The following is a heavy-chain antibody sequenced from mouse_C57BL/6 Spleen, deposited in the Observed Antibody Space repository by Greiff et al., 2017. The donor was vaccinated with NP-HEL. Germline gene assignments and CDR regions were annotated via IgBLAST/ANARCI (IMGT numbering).Heavy chain of an antibody. D-gene: IGHD2-5*01. V-gene: IGHV1-61*01. Sequence: QVQLKESGAELVRPGSSVKLSCKASGYTFTSYWMDWVKQRPGQGLEWIGNLYPSDSETHYNQKFKDKATLTVDKSSSTAYMQLSSLTSEDSAVYYCAREGDYSNYQYYFDDWGQGTTLTVSS. CDR2: LYPSDSET. J-gene: IGHJ2*01. CDR3: AREGDYSNYQYYFDD. CDR1: GYTFTSYW.